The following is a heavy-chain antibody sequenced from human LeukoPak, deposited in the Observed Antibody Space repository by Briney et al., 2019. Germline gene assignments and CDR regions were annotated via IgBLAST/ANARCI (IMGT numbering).Heavy chain of an antibody. Sequence: ASVKVSCKVSGYTLTELSMHWVRQAPGKGLEWMGGFDPEDGETIYAQKFQGRVTMTEDTSTDTAYMELGSLRSEDTAVYYCATLYYDFWSGYFRPFDYWGQGTLVTVSS. V-gene: IGHV1-24*01. J-gene: IGHJ4*02. CDR3: ATLYYDFWSGYFRPFDY. CDR1: GYTLTELS. D-gene: IGHD3-3*01. CDR2: FDPEDGET.